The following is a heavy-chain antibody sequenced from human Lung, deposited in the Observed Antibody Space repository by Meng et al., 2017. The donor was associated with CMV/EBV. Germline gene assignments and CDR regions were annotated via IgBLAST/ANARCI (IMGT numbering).Heavy chain of an antibody. CDR3: ASFPPPGKQWLVTDY. J-gene: IGHJ4*02. Sequence: HVQLEVAGPGLLKPSGTLALTCAVSGGSISSSNWWSWVRQPPGKGLEWIGEIYHSGSTNYNPSLKSRVTISVDKSKNQFSLKLSSVTAADTAVYYCASFPPPGKQWLVTDYWGQGTLVTVSS. V-gene: IGHV4-4*02. CDR2: IYHSGST. D-gene: IGHD6-19*01. CDR1: GGSISSSNW.